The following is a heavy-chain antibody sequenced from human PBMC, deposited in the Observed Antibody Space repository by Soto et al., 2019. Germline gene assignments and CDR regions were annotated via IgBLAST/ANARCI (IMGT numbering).Heavy chain of an antibody. CDR2: ISAYNGNT. CDR1: GYTFTSFA. V-gene: IGHV1-18*01. Sequence: GASVKVSCKASGYTFTSFAISWVRQAPGQGLEWMGWISAYNGNTNYAQKLQGRVTMTTDTSTSTAYMELRSLRSDDTAVYYCARVDDYGDYLNWFDPWGQGTLVTVSS. D-gene: IGHD4-17*01. J-gene: IGHJ5*02. CDR3: ARVDDYGDYLNWFDP.